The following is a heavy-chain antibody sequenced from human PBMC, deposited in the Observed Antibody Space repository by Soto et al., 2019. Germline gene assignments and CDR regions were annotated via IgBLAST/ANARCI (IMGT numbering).Heavy chain of an antibody. V-gene: IGHV1-8*01. D-gene: IGHD3-10*01. CDR1: GYTCTSYD. CDR3: ARVGGLLWFGELLANWFDP. Sequence: ASVKVSCKASGYTCTSYDINWVRQATGQGLEWMGWMNPNSGNTGYAQKFQGRVTMTRNTSISTAYMELSSLRSEDTAVYYCARVGGLLWFGELLANWFDPWGQGTLVTVS. J-gene: IGHJ5*02. CDR2: MNPNSGNT.